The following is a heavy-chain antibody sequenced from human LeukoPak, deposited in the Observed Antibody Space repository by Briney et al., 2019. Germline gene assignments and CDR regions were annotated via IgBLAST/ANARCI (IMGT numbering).Heavy chain of an antibody. J-gene: IGHJ4*02. V-gene: IGHV5-10-1*01. CDR1: GDSVTSYS. D-gene: IGHD6-25*01. CDR2: IDPSDSYT. Sequence: RESLRISCKGSGDSVTSYSISWVRQMPGKGLEWMGRIDPSDSYTNYIPSFQGHVTISADKSISTAYLQWSSLQASDTAMYYCARLQRLPNTMSDYWGQGTLVTVSS. CDR3: ARLQRLPNTMSDY.